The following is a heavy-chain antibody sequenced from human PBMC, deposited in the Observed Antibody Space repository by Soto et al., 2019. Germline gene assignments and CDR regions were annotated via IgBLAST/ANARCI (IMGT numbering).Heavy chain of an antibody. CDR2: VPYTGAQT. J-gene: IGHJ4*02. Sequence: EVQLLESGGGLVQPGGSLRLSCTASGFNFGNYAMGWARQAPGKGLEWLSSLAVPYTGAQTYYADSVAGRPTVSRDDSKNTLYLDLNRLRAEDPGVYYCAKDWGRIAVAGWTDWGPGTLVTVSS. CDR1: GFNFGNYA. V-gene: IGHV3-23*01. D-gene: IGHD6-19*01. CDR3: AKDWGRIAVAGWTD.